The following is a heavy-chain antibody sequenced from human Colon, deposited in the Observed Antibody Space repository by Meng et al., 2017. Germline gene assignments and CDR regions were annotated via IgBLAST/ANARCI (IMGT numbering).Heavy chain of an antibody. Sequence: QVLLQESGPGLVQPSQTLSLTCSVSGASVSSGPYYWSWIRQHPGKGLEWIGYIYYSGGTYYNPSLKSRVIISVDSSKNQFSLNLTSVTAADTAVYYCATEATLYYFDYWGQGALVTVSS. V-gene: IGHV4-31*03. CDR3: ATEATLYYFDY. CDR1: GASVSSGPYY. J-gene: IGHJ4*02. CDR2: IYYSGGT. D-gene: IGHD3-16*01.